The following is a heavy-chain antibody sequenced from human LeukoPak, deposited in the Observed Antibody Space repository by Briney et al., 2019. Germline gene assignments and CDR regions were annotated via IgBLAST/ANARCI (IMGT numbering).Heavy chain of an antibody. CDR3: ARVPEYSSSSGDFDY. J-gene: IGHJ4*02. CDR2: ISYDGSNK. Sequence: QPGRSLRLSCAASGFTLSNYAMHWVRQAPGKGLEWVAVISYDGSNKYYADSVKGRFTISRDNSKNTLYLQMNSLRAEDTAVYYCARVPEYSSSSGDFDYWGQGTLVTVSS. CDR1: GFTLSNYA. D-gene: IGHD6-6*01. V-gene: IGHV3-30-3*01.